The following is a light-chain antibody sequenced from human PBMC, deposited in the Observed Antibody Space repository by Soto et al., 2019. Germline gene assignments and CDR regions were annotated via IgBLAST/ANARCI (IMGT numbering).Light chain of an antibody. CDR2: GAY. Sequence: DIQMTQSPSSLSASVGDRVTITCRASQFITTYLNWYQKKVGKAPQLLIHGAYSLQSGAPSRFSGSGAGTEFTLTISSLQPEDIATYYCQQTYILPRTFGQGTKVEIK. CDR1: QFITTY. V-gene: IGKV1-39*01. CDR3: QQTYILPRT. J-gene: IGKJ1*01.